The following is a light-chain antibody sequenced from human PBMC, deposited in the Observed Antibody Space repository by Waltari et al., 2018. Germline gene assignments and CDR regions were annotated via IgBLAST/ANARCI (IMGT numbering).Light chain of an antibody. V-gene: IGLV2-8*01. CDR1: SSDVGAYDY. Sequence: QSALTQPPSASGSPGQSVPISCTGTSSDVGAYDYVSWYQPHPDKAPKLIMCEVHKWPSGVPDRFSGSKSGNTASLTVSGLQAEDEADYYCSSYAGTDNFVVFGGGTKLTVL. CDR2: EVH. J-gene: IGLJ2*01. CDR3: SSYAGTDNFVV.